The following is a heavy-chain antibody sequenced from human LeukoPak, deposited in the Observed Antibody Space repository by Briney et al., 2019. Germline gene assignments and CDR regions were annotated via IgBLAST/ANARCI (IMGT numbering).Heavy chain of an antibody. CDR2: IYHSGST. J-gene: IGHJ4*02. CDR1: GGSISSSSYY. V-gene: IGHV4-39*07. CDR3: ARGIALDY. D-gene: IGHD6-13*01. Sequence: SETLSLTCTVSGGSISSSSYYWGWIRQPPGKGLEWIGSIYHSGSTYYNPSLKSRVTISVDRSKNQFSLKLSSVTAADTAVYYCARGIALDYWGQGTLVTVSS.